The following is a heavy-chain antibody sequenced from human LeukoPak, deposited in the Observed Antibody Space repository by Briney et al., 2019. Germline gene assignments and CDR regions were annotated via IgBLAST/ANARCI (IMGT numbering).Heavy chain of an antibody. V-gene: IGHV3-64D*09. CDR2: ISSNAVRI. D-gene: IGHD3-22*01. J-gene: IGHJ4*02. CDR3: VKGHYDSSGYLDF. Sequence: GGSLRLSCSASGFTFSAYAMHWVRQAPGKGQEYVSGISSNAVRIYYADSVRGRFTISRDNSKRTVHLQMSSLRAEDTAMFYCVKGHYDSSGYLDFWGQGTLVTVSS. CDR1: GFTFSAYA.